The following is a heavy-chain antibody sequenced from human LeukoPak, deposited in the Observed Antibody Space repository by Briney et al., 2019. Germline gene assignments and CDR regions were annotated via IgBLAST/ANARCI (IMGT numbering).Heavy chain of an antibody. V-gene: IGHV3-23*01. D-gene: IGHD3/OR15-3a*01. CDR1: GFTFSSYA. CDR3: AKASWTQPESGFDY. CDR2: ISATGGST. J-gene: IGHJ4*02. Sequence: QPGRSLRLSCAASGFTFSSYAMSWVRQAPGKGLEWVSAISATGGSTYYADSVKGRFTISRDNSKNTLYLQMNSLRAEDTAVYYCAKASWTQPESGFDYWGQGTLVTVSS.